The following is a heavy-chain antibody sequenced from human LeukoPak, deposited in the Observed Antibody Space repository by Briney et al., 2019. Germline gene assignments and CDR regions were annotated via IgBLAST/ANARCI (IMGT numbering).Heavy chain of an antibody. Sequence: ASVKASCKASGYTFTSYDINWVRQATGHGLGWMGWMNTDSGYKWYAQKFQGRVTMTRNTYISTAYMELSSLRSEDTAGYYCARTLGPGDLNHYMDVWGKGTTVTVCS. CDR3: ARTLGPGDLNHYMDV. D-gene: IGHD1-14*01. CDR2: MNTDSGYK. V-gene: IGHV1-8*01. J-gene: IGHJ6*03. CDR1: GYTFTSYD.